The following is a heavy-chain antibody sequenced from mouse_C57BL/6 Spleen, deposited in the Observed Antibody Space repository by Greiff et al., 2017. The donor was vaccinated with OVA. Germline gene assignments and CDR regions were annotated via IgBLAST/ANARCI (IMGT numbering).Heavy chain of an antibody. Sequence: VQLQQSGPELVKPGASVKISCTASGYAFTDYNMKWVKQAKGKSLEWIGVINPNYGTTSYNQKFKGKATLTVDQSSSTAYMQLNSLTSEDSAVYYCALDSSGPFAYWGQGTLVTVSA. D-gene: IGHD3-2*02. CDR3: ALDSSGPFAY. J-gene: IGHJ3*01. V-gene: IGHV1-39*01. CDR1: GYAFTDYN. CDR2: INPNYGTT.